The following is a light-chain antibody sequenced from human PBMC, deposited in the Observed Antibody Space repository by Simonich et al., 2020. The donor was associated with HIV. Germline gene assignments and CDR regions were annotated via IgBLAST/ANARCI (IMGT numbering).Light chain of an antibody. V-gene: IGLV2-14*01. CDR2: DVT. CDR3: NSYTSGTTFWV. J-gene: IGLJ3*02. Sequence: QSALTQPASVSASPGQSITISCTGTNSYVGIYKYVSWYQQHPGKAPKLMIYDVTKRPSGVSNRFSGSKSGNTASLTISGLQAEDEADYYCNSYTSGTTFWVFGGGTKLTVL. CDR1: NSYVGIYKY.